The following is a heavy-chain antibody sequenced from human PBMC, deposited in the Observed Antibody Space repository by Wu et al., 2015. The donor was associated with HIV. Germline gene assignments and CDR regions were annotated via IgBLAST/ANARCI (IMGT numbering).Heavy chain of an antibody. CDR2: INPNSGGT. CDR3: ARFNKGSGWEYYYGMDV. Sequence: QVQLVQSGAEVKKPGASVKVSCKASGYTFTGYYMHWVRQAPGQGLEWMGWINPNSGGTNYAQKFQGRVTMTRDTSISTAYMELSRPRSDDTAVYYCARFNKGSGWEYYYGMDVWGQGTTVTVSS. V-gene: IGHV1-2*02. CDR1: GYTFTGYY. J-gene: IGHJ6*02. D-gene: IGHD6-19*01.